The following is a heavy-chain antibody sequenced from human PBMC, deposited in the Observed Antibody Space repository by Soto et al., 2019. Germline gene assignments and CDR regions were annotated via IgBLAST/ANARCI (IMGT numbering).Heavy chain of an antibody. CDR2: IYYSGST. J-gene: IGHJ4*02. CDR1: GGSISSGGYY. CDR3: AREGRITIFGVVMEYFGY. V-gene: IGHV4-31*03. D-gene: IGHD3-3*01. Sequence: SATLSLTCTVSGGSISSGGYYWSWIRQHPGKGLEWIGYIYYSGSTYYNPSLKSRVTISVDTSKNHFSLKLSSVTAADTAVYYCAREGRITIFGVVMEYFGYWGQGTLVTVSS.